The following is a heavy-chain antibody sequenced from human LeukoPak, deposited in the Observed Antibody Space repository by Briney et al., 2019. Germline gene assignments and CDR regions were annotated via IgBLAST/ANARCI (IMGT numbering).Heavy chain of an antibody. CDR3: ARILLTYARSLFDY. CDR1: GGSISSSSYS. J-gene: IGHJ4*02. Sequence: PSETLSLTCTVSGGSISSSSYSWGWIRQPPGKGLEWIGSIYYSGSTYYNPSLKSRVAISVDTSKNQFSLKLSSVTAADTAVYYCARILLTYARSLFDYWGQGTLVTVSS. D-gene: IGHD2-2*01. V-gene: IGHV4-39*01. CDR2: IYYSGST.